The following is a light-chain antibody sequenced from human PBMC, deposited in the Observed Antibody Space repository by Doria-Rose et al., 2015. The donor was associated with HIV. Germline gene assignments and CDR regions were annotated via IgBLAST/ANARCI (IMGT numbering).Light chain of an antibody. J-gene: IGKJ1*01. CDR3: HQYGTSWT. Sequence: EIVLTQSPGTLSLSPGERATLSCRASQSFSSTYLAWYQQNPGQAPSLLIYDGSTRATGFPDRFSASGSGTDFTLTINRLEPEDFALYYCHQYGTSWTFGQGTKVEI. CDR1: QSFSSTY. CDR2: DGS. V-gene: IGKV3-20*01.